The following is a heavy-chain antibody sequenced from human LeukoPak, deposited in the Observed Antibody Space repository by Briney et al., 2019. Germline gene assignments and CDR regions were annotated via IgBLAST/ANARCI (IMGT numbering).Heavy chain of an antibody. CDR2: IYYSGST. CDR3: ARARSGYYYPTAFDY. J-gene: IGHJ4*02. CDR1: GGSISSGDYY. V-gene: IGHV4-30-4*01. Sequence: SETLSLTRTVSGGSISSGDYYWSWIRQPPGKGLEWIGYIYYSGSTYYNPSLKSRVTISVDTSKNQFSLKLSSVTAADTAVYYCARARSGYYYPTAFDYWGQGTLVTVSS. D-gene: IGHD3-22*01.